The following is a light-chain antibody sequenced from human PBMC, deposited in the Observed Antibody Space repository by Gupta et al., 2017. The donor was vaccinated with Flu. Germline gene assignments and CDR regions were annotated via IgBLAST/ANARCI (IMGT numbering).Light chain of an antibody. CDR1: QSVSSSY. CDR2: GAS. Sequence: EIVLTQSPGTLSLSPGERATLSCRASQSVSSSYLAWYQQKPGQAPRLLIYGASSRATGIPDRVSGSGSGTDFTLTISRLEPEDFALYYCQQDGSSPWTFGQGTKVEIK. CDR3: QQDGSSPWT. J-gene: IGKJ1*01. V-gene: IGKV3-20*01.